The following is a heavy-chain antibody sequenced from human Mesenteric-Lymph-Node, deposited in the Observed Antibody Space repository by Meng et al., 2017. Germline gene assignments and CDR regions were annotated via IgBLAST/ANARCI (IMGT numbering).Heavy chain of an antibody. Sequence: SVKVSCKASGYTFTSFYVHWVRQAPGQGLDWMGGIIPIFGTANYAQKFQGRVTITTDESTSTAYMELSSLRSEDTAVYYCARSVGRLQFGNFHNYYYFDYWGQGTLVTVSS. J-gene: IGHJ4*02. V-gene: IGHV1-69*05. D-gene: IGHD5-24*01. CDR1: GYTFTSFY. CDR2: IIPIFGTA. CDR3: ARSVGRLQFGNFHNYYYFDY.